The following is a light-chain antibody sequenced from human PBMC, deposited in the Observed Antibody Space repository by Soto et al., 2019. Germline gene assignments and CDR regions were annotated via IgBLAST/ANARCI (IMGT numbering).Light chain of an antibody. V-gene: IGLV2-14*01. Sequence: QSALTQPRSVSGSPGQSVTISCTGTGNDVGAYNYVSWYQQHPGRPPKLMIYEVSNRPSGVSNRFSGSKSGNTASLTISGLQAEDEADYYCSSYTSSSTLVFGTGTKVTVL. J-gene: IGLJ1*01. CDR2: EVS. CDR1: GNDVGAYNY. CDR3: SSYTSSSTLV.